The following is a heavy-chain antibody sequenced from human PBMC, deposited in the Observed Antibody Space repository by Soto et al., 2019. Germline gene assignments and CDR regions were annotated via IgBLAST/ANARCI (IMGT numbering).Heavy chain of an antibody. V-gene: IGHV2-5*02. CDR3: AHRLTSPYYYDGSEYPQVFEI. CDR2: IYWDDDR. J-gene: IGHJ3*02. Sequence: QITLKESGPTLMKPAQTLTLTCTFSGFSLSTTGVGVGWIRQPPGKALEWLALIYWDDDRRYSPSLKSRLTITKDTSKGQVVLRMTNLDPVDTATYYCAHRLTSPYYYDGSEYPQVFEIWGQGTMVTVSS. D-gene: IGHD3-22*01. CDR1: GFSLSTTGVG.